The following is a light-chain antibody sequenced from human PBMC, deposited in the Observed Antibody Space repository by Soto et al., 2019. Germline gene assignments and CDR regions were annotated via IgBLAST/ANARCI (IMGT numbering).Light chain of an antibody. CDR1: QDISTH. Sequence: DIQMTQSPSSLSASVGDRVTITCQASQDISTHLTWFQQKPGKAPKLLIYDVSILETAVPSRFSESGSGTHFTFSISSLQAEDIATYYWRQFDCPPLTFGGGTRVEIK. V-gene: IGKV1-33*01. CDR3: RQFDCPPLT. CDR2: DVS. J-gene: IGKJ4*01.